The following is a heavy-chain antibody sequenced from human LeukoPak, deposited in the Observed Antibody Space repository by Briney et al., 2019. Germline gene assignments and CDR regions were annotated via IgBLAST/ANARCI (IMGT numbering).Heavy chain of an antibody. CDR1: GGTFISYA. CDR2: IIPIFGTA. J-gene: IGHJ4*02. V-gene: IGHV1-69*01. Sequence: SVKVSCKASGGTFISYAISWVRQAPGQWLEWMGGIIPIFGTANYAQKFQGRVTITADESTSTAYMELSSLRSEDTAVYYCARPDGFLAGSFDYWGQGTLVTVSS. D-gene: IGHD5-24*01. CDR3: ARPDGFLAGSFDY.